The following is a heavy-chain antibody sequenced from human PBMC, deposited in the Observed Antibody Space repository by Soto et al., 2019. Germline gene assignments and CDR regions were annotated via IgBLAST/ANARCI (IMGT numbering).Heavy chain of an antibody. J-gene: IGHJ4*02. CDR2: IDSSSSNK. Sequence: EVQLVESGGGLVQPGGSLRLSCAASGFTFDSYSMNWVRQAPGKGLEWVSYIDSSSSNKHYADSVKGRFTISRDNAXNALYRKMSSLRDKDTAVYYCARDDGSAMALNFDYWGQGTLVTVSS. CDR1: GFTFDSYS. V-gene: IGHV3-48*02. D-gene: IGHD5-18*01. CDR3: ARDDGSAMALNFDY.